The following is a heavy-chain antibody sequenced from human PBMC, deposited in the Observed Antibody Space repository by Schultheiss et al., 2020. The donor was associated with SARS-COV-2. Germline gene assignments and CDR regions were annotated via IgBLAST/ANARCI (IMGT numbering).Heavy chain of an antibody. V-gene: IGHV3-30*03. Sequence: GGSLRLSCAASGLIFSSYGMHWVRQAPGKGLEWVAVISYDGSNKYYADSVKGRFTISRDNSKNTLYLQMNSLRAEDTAVYYCARDQGSGSWYYYYYYMDVWGKGTTVTVSS. J-gene: IGHJ6*03. CDR2: ISYDGSNK. CDR3: ARDQGSGSWYYYYYYMDV. D-gene: IGHD6-19*01. CDR1: GLIFSSYG.